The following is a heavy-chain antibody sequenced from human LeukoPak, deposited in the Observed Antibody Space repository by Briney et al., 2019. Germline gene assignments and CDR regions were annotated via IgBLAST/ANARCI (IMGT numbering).Heavy chain of an antibody. D-gene: IGHD6-13*01. J-gene: IGHJ3*02. CDR2: ISAYNGNT. CDR1: GYTFTSYG. V-gene: IGHV1-18*01. Sequence: ASVKVSCKASGYTFTSYGISWVRQAPGQGLEWMGWISAYNGNTNYAQKLQGRVTMTRNTSISTAYMELSSLRSEDTAVYYCGAYSSSWYRGTDAFDIWGQGTMVTVSS. CDR3: GAYSSSWYRGTDAFDI.